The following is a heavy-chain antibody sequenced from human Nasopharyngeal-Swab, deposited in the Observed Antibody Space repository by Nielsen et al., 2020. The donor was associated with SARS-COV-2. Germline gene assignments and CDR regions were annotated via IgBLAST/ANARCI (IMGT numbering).Heavy chain of an antibody. CDR1: GGSISSGGYS. D-gene: IGHD4-11*01. CDR3: ARVGHPSTFDI. Sequence: SEILSLTCAVSGGSISSGGYSWSWIRQPPGKGLEWIGYIYHSGSTYYNPSLKSRVTISVDRSKNQFSLKLPSVTAADTAVYYCARVGHPSTFDIWGQGTMVTVSS. CDR2: IYHSGST. V-gene: IGHV4-30-2*01. J-gene: IGHJ3*02.